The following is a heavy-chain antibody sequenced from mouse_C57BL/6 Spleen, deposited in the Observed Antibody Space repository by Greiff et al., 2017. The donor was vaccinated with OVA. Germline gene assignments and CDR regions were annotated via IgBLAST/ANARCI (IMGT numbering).Heavy chain of an antibody. V-gene: IGHV1-7*01. CDR3: ARLTVVAHYAMDY. CDR1: GYTFTSYW. CDR2: INPSSGYT. Sequence: VQLQQSGAELAKPGASVKLSCKASGYTFTSYWMHWVKPRPGQGLEWIGYINPSSGYTKSNQKFKDKATLTADKSSSTAYMQLSSLTYEDSAVYYCARLTVVAHYAMDYWGQGTSVTVSS. D-gene: IGHD1-1*01. J-gene: IGHJ4*01.